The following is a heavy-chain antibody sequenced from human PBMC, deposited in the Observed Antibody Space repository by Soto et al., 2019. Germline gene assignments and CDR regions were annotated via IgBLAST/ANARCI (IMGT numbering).Heavy chain of an antibody. CDR1: GRSITSYY. Sequence: QVVLQESGPGLVKPSATLSLTCSVSGRSITSYYWSWVRQPPGKGLEWIGYSYDNGITSQNPSLKSRVTMSADKSQNQFSLKLTSVTGADTAVYYCARTYDSNGYANEFDSWGQGILVTVTS. D-gene: IGHD3-22*01. J-gene: IGHJ4*02. V-gene: IGHV4-59*12. CDR2: SYDNGIT. CDR3: ARTYDSNGYANEFDS.